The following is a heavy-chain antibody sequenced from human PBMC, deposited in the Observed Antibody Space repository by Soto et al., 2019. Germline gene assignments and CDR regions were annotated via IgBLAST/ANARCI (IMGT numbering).Heavy chain of an antibody. CDR2: IYASGSP. D-gene: IGHD1-26*01. CDR1: GGSVSVHY. J-gene: IGHJ4*02. CDR3: ARGVGSSPPQY. V-gene: IGHV4-59*02. Sequence: SETLSLTXTISGGSVSVHYWSWIRQSTGQGLEWIGYIYASGSPYYNPSLRSRVTISADTSKNQISLKLTSPTAADTAVYYCARGVGSSPPQYWGRGTLVTLSS.